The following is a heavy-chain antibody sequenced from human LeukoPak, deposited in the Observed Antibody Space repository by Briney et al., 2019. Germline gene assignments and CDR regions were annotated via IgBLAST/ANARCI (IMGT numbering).Heavy chain of an antibody. CDR1: GGSISSGGYY. D-gene: IGHD3-3*01. Sequence: PSETLSLTCTVSGGSISSGGYYWSWIRQPPGKGLEWIGYIYHSGSTYYNPSLKSRVTISVDRSKNQFSLKLSSVTAADTAVYYCASRELEGGSDESGYRPNHWYFDLWGRGTLVTVSS. CDR3: ASRELEGGSDESGYRPNHWYFDL. V-gene: IGHV4-30-2*01. J-gene: IGHJ2*01. CDR2: IYHSGST.